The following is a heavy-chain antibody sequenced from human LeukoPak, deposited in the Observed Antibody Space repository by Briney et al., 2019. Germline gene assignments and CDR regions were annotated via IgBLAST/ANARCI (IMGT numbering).Heavy chain of an antibody. CDR2: ISYDGSNK. D-gene: IGHD6-25*01. V-gene: IGHV3-30*18. CDR1: GFTSSSYG. CDR3: AKDFGYWSYYYYYGMDV. J-gene: IGHJ6*02. Sequence: GRSLRLSCAASGFTSSSYGMHWVRQAPGKGLEWVAVISYDGSNKYYADSVKGRFTISRDNSKNTLYLQMNSLRAEDTAVYYCAKDFGYWSYYYYYGMDVWGQGTTVTVSS.